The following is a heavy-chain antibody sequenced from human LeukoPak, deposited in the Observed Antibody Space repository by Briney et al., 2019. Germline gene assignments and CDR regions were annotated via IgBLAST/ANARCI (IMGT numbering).Heavy chain of an antibody. D-gene: IGHD2-2*01. CDR3: ARDKAPYCSSTSCYLHWFDP. CDR2: ISAYNGYT. V-gene: IGHV1-18*01. CDR1: GYTFSSYG. J-gene: IGHJ5*02. Sequence: ASVKVSCKSSGYTFSSYGITWVRQAPGQGFEWMGWISAYNGYTDYSQKLQGRVTMTTDTSTSTVYMELRSLRSDDTAVYYCARDKAPYCSSTSCYLHWFDPWGQGTLVTVSS.